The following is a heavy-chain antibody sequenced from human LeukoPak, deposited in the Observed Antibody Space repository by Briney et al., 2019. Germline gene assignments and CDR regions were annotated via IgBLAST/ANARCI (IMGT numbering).Heavy chain of an antibody. V-gene: IGHV3-23*01. CDR2: VGTKGNT. J-gene: IGHJ4*02. CDR1: GFAFNRYD. CDR3: AGSVEY. D-gene: IGHD1-14*01. Sequence: PGGSLRLSCAASGFAFNRYDMTWVRQTPGKGLEWVSVVGTKGNTVYADFVEGRFTISRDDTENTVSLQMDRLRVEDTAVYYCAGSVEYWGQGTPVTVSS.